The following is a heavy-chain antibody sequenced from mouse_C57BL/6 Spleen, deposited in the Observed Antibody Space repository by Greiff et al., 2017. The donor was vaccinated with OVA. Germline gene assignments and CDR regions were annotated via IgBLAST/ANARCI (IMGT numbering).Heavy chain of an antibody. CDR2: INPNYGTT. CDR1: GYSFTDYN. CDR3: ARSLVITTVVATRAMDY. V-gene: IGHV1-39*01. D-gene: IGHD1-1*01. Sequence: EVQGVESGPELVKPGASVKISCKASGYSFTDYNMNWVKQSNGKSLEWIGVINPNYGTTSYNQKFKGKATLTVDQSSSTAYMQLNSLTSEDSAVYYCARSLVITTVVATRAMDYWGQGTSVTVSS. J-gene: IGHJ4*01.